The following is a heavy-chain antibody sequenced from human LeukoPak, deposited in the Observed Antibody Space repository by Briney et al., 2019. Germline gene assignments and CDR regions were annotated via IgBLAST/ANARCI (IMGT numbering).Heavy chain of an antibody. CDR3: ARVGYSYGLGYYMDV. D-gene: IGHD5-18*01. V-gene: IGHV1-8*03. CDR2: MNPNSGNT. CDR1: GYTFTSYD. Sequence: GASVKVSCKASGYTFTSYDINWVRQATGQGLEWMGWMNPNSGNTGYAQKFQGRFTITRNTSISTAYMELSSLRSEDTAVYYCARVGYSYGLGYYMDVWGKGTTVTVSS. J-gene: IGHJ6*03.